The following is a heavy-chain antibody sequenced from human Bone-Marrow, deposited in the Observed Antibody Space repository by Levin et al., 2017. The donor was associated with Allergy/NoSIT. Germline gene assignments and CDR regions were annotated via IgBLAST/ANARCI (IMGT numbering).Heavy chain of an antibody. D-gene: IGHD2-2*01. Sequence: SETLSLTCTVSGGSISSGGYYWSWIRQHPGKGLEWIGYIYYSGSTYYNPSLKSRVTISVDTSKNQFSLKLSSVTAADTAVYYCARAKSVPAALWYWGQGTLVTVSS. CDR2: IYYSGST. CDR3: ARAKSVPAALWY. CDR1: GGSISSGGYY. V-gene: IGHV4-31*03. J-gene: IGHJ4*02.